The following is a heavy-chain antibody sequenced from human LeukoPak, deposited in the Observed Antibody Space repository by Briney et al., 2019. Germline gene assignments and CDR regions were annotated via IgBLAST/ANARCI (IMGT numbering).Heavy chain of an antibody. CDR1: GYTFTSYG. D-gene: IGHD3-22*01. V-gene: IGHV1-18*01. CDR2: ISAY. J-gene: IGHJ4*02. Sequence: ASVKVSCKASGYTFTSYGISWVRQAPGQGLEWMGWISAYAQKLQGRVTMTTDTSTSTAYMELRSLRSEDTAVYYCARRFNYYDSSGYYEGFYFDYWGQGTLVTVSS. CDR3: ARRFNYYDSSGYYEGFYFDY.